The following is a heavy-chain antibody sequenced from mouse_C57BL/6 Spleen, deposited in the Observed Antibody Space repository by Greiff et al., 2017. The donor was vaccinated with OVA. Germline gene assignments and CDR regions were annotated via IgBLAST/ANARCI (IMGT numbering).Heavy chain of an antibody. CDR2: INYDGSST. J-gene: IGHJ3*01. D-gene: IGHD2-4*01. Sequence: EVKLVESEGGLVQPGSSMKLSCTASGFTFSDYYMAWVRQVPEKGLEWVANINYDGSSTYYLDSLKSRFIISRDNAKNILYLQMSSLKSEDTATYYCARGDIYYDYDRAWFAYWGQGTLVTVSA. CDR3: ARGDIYYDYDRAWFAY. CDR1: GFTFSDYY. V-gene: IGHV5-16*01.